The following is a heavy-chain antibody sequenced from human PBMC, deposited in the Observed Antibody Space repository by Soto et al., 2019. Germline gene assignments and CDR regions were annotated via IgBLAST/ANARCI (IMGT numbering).Heavy chain of an antibody. CDR2: ISAYNGNT. V-gene: IGHV1-18*01. Sequence: QVQLVQSGAEVKKPGASVKVSCKASGYTFTSYGISWVRQAPGQGLEWMGWISAYNGNTNYAQKLQGRVTMTTDTSTSTAYMELRSLRSDDTAVYYCARAYYDFWSGYYLVGAYGMDVWGQGTTVTVYS. J-gene: IGHJ6*02. CDR1: GYTFTSYG. CDR3: ARAYYDFWSGYYLVGAYGMDV. D-gene: IGHD3-3*01.